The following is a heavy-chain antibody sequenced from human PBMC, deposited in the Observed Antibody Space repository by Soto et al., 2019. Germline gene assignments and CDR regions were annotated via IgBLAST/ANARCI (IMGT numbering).Heavy chain of an antibody. D-gene: IGHD3-3*01. CDR3: ARVSYDFPRPSGISYYYYYYMDV. J-gene: IGHJ6*03. V-gene: IGHV3-66*01. Sequence: GGSLRLSCAASGFTVSSNYMSWVRQAPGKGLEWVSVIYSGGSTYYADSVKGRFTISRDNSKNTLYLQMNSLRAEDTAVYYCARVSYDFPRPSGISYYYYYYMDVWGKGTTVTVSS. CDR2: IYSGGST. CDR1: GFTVSSNY.